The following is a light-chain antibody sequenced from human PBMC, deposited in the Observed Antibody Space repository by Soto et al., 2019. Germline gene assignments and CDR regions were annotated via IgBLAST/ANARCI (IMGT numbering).Light chain of an antibody. CDR2: GAS. V-gene: IGKV3-15*01. CDR3: QQYNNWRPWT. Sequence: EIVMTQSPATLSVSPGERATLSCRASQSVGSNLAWYQQRPGQAPRLLIYGASTRATGIPTRFSGSGSGTQFTLTISSLQSEDSAVYYCQQYNNWRPWTFGQGTKVEI. CDR1: QSVGSN. J-gene: IGKJ1*01.